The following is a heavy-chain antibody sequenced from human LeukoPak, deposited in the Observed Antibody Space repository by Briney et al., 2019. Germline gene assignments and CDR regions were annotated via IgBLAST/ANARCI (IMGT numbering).Heavy chain of an antibody. V-gene: IGHV4-59*08. D-gene: IGHD6-19*01. CDR1: GGSVSSYY. CDR3: ARHLKWVDLFYY. J-gene: IGHJ4*02. Sequence: SETLSLTCTVSGGSVSSYYWSWIRQPPGKGLEWIGYIYYSGSTNSNPSLTSRVTMSVDTSKNQFSLELSSVTAADTAVYYCARHLKWVDLFYYWGQGTLVTGSS. CDR2: IYYSGST.